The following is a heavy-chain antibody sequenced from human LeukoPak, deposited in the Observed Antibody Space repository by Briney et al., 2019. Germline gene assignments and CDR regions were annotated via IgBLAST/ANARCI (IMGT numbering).Heavy chain of an antibody. CDR1: GGSISSSSYY. V-gene: IGHV4-39*01. D-gene: IGHD6-25*01. CDR2: IYYSGST. J-gene: IGHJ3*02. CDR3: ARPLPAADDAFDT. Sequence: SETLSLTCTVSGGSISSSSYYWGWIRQPPGKGLEWIGSIYYSGSTYYNLSLKSRVTISVDTSKNQFSLKLSSVTAADTAVYYCARPLPAADDAFDTWGQGTMVTVSS.